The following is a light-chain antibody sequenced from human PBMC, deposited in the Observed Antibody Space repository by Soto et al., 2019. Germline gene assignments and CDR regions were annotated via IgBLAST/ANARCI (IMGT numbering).Light chain of an antibody. V-gene: IGLV2-11*01. CDR3: CSYAGTYTFFV. CDR2: DVA. CDR1: SSDVGGYNY. J-gene: IGLJ1*01. Sequence: QSALTQPRSVSGSPGQSVTISCTGSSSDVGGYNYVSWYHQQPGKAPKLMIYDVAIRPSGVSNRFSGSKSGNTASLTISGLQAEHAADYYCCSYAGTYTFFVFGTGTKVTVL.